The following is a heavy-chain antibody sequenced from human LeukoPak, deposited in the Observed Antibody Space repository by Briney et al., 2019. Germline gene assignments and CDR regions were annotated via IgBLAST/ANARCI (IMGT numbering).Heavy chain of an antibody. Sequence: PSQTLSLTCTVSGGSISSGGYYWSWIRQHPGKGLEWIGYTYYSGSTYYNPSLKSRVTISVDTSKNQFSLKLSSVTAADTAVYYCARLTVLGHHFDLWGRGTLVTVSS. D-gene: IGHD2-8*01. CDR2: TYYSGST. CDR3: ARLTVLGHHFDL. V-gene: IGHV4-31*03. J-gene: IGHJ2*01. CDR1: GGSISSGGYY.